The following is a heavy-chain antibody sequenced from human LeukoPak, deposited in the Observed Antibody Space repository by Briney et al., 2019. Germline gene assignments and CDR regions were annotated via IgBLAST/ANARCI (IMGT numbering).Heavy chain of an antibody. J-gene: IGHJ3*02. V-gene: IGHV3-48*03. CDR3: GAGRQFVGAFDI. Sequence: GGSLRLSCAASGFTFNSYELYWVRQAPGKGLEWVSYISSGGTTVKYADSVKGQFTISRDDAKKSLYLQMNSLRAEDTAIYYCGAGRQFVGAFDIWGQGTLVTVSS. D-gene: IGHD3-10*01. CDR1: GFTFNSYE. CDR2: ISSGGTTV.